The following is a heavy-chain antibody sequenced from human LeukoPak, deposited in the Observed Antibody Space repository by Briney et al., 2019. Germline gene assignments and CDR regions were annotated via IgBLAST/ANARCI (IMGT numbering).Heavy chain of an antibody. D-gene: IGHD3-10*01. CDR2: IYYSGST. Sequence: SETLSLTCTVSGGSISSYYWNWIRQPPGKGLEWIGYIYYSGSTNYKPSLKSRVTISVDTSKNQFSLKLSSVTAADTAVYYCARDRYYDSGSYYNWGQGTLVTVSS. V-gene: IGHV4-59*01. CDR1: GGSISSYY. J-gene: IGHJ4*02. CDR3: ARDRYYDSGSYYN.